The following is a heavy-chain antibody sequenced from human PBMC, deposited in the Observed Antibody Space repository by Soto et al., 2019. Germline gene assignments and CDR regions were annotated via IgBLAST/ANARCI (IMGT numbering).Heavy chain of an antibody. D-gene: IGHD3-22*01. J-gene: IGHJ4*02. CDR2: ISWNSGSI. Sequence: DVQLVESGGGLVQPGRSLRLSCAASGFTFADYGIHWVRQAPGKGLEWVSGISWNSGSIGYADSVKGRFTISRDNARNSMYLQMNSLRTEDTAFYFCGKLATMSTVGPLGGWRQGNRVIVS. CDR1: GFTFADYG. CDR3: GKLATMSTVGPLGG. V-gene: IGHV3-9*01.